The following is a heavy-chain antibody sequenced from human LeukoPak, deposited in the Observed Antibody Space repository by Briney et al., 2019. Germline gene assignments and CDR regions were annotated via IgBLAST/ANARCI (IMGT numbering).Heavy chain of an antibody. CDR2: ISGSGGST. D-gene: IGHD6-13*01. V-gene: IGHV3-23*01. J-gene: IGHJ4*02. CDR3: AKAEYSSSWAFRTF. Sequence: GGSLRLSCAASGFTFSSYAMSWVRQAPGKGLEWVSAISGSGGSTYYADSVKGRFTISRDNSKNTLYLQMNSPRAEDTAVYYCAKAEYSSSWAFRTFWGQGTLVTVSS. CDR1: GFTFSSYA.